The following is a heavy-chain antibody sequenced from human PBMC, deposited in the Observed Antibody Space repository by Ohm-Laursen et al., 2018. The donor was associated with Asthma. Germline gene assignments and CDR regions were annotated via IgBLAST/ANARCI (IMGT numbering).Heavy chain of an antibody. V-gene: IGHV3-53*01. Sequence: GSLRLSCAASGFTVSSKYMSWVRQAPGKGLEWVSVIYSGGSTYYADSVKGRFTISRDNSKNTLYLQMNSLRAEDTAVYYCARGYCTITSCYGGIDYWGQGTLVTVSS. CDR1: GFTVSSKY. CDR3: ARGYCTITSCYGGIDY. J-gene: IGHJ4*02. D-gene: IGHD2-2*01. CDR2: IYSGGST.